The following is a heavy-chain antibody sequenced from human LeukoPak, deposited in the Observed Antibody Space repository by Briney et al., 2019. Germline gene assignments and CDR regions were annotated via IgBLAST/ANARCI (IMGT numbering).Heavy chain of an antibody. CDR2: FDPDGGDT. Sequence: GASVKLSCNVLGYTLTNLSIHWVRQTPGKGLEWMGGFDPDGGDTSYAQNFQGRVTMTEETSLHTAYMKLSSLRYEDTPVLYCVTGMGFKEPTLGISAFDISGQGA. V-gene: IGHV1-24*01. CDR3: VTGMGFKEPTLGISAFDI. D-gene: IGHD1-26*01. CDR1: GYTLTNLS. J-gene: IGHJ3*02.